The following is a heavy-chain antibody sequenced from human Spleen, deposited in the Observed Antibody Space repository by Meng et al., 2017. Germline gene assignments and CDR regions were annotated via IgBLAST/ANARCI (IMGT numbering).Heavy chain of an antibody. CDR2: IKSKTDGGTT. CDR1: GFTLSNAW. CDR3: TTDSIAAAGNSGDDFDI. Sequence: GESLKISCAASGFTLSNAWMSWVRQAPGKGLEWVGRIKSKTDGGTTDYAAPVKGRFTISRDDSKNTLYLQMNSLKTEDTAVYYCTTDSIAAAGNSGDDFDIWGQGTMVTVSS. V-gene: IGHV3-15*01. D-gene: IGHD6-13*01. J-gene: IGHJ3*02.